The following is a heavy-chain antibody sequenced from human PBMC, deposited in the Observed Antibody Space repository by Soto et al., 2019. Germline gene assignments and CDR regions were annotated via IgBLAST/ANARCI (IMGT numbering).Heavy chain of an antibody. V-gene: IGHV1-18*01. D-gene: IGHD2-21*02. Sequence: QVQLVQSGAEVKKPGASVKVSCKASGYTFTSYGISWVRQAPGQGLEWMGWISAYNGNTNYAQKLQGRVTMTTDTSTSTAYMELRSLRSDDTAVYYCARLFAYCGGDCYSGPDIWGQGTMVTVSS. CDR3: ARLFAYCGGDCYSGPDI. J-gene: IGHJ3*02. CDR2: ISAYNGNT. CDR1: GYTFTSYG.